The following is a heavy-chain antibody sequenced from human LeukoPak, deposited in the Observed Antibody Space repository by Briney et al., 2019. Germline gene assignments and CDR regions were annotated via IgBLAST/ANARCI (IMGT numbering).Heavy chain of an antibody. D-gene: IGHD3-22*01. CDR3: AKDPYYYDSSGYYPSFYYYYGMDV. CDR1: GFTFSSYA. Sequence: GGSLRLSCAASGFTFSSYAMHWVRQAPGKGLEWVAVISYDGSNKYYADSVKGRFTISRDNSKNTLYLQMNSLRAEDTAVYYCAKDPYYYDSSGYYPSFYYYYGMDVWGQGTTVTVSS. V-gene: IGHV3-30-3*01. J-gene: IGHJ6*02. CDR2: ISYDGSNK.